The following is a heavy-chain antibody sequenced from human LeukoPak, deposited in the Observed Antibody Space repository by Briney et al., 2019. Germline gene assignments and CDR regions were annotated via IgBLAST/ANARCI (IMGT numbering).Heavy chain of an antibody. CDR1: GGSSSSYY. CDR3: ARRMGWQRSFFFDP. CDR2: IYYSGIT. J-gene: IGHJ5*02. D-gene: IGHD4-23*01. Sequence: SETLSLTCTVSGGSSSSYYWNWIRQPPGRGLEWIGDIYYSGITNYNSSLKSRVTISVDTSKNQFSLRLSSVTAADTAMNLCARRMGWQRSFFFDPWGQGNLVTVSS. V-gene: IGHV4-59*08.